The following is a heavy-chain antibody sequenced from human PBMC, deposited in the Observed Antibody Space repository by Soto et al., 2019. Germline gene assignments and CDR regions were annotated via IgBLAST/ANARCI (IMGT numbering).Heavy chain of an antibody. J-gene: IGHJ5*02. CDR1: GCSISSYY. V-gene: IGHV4-59*08. Sequence: TSETLSLTCTVSGCSISSYYWSWIRQPPGKGLEWIGYIYYSGSTNYNPSLKSRVTISIDTSKYQFSLRLSSVTAADTAVYYCARHLSPYDILTGSFDPWGQGTLVTVSS. CDR3: ARHLSPYDILTGSFDP. D-gene: IGHD3-9*01. CDR2: IYYSGST.